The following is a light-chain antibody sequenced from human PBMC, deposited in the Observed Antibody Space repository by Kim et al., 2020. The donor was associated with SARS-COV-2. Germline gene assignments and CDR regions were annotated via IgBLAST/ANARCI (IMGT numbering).Light chain of an antibody. CDR2: DVS. CDR3: SSYTSSSTWV. CDR1: SSDVGGYNY. J-gene: IGLJ3*02. Sequence: GHSINITCTGTSSDVGGYNYVSRCQQHPGKAPTLMIYDVSNRPSGVSNRFSGSKSGNTASLTISGLQAEDEADYYCSSYTSSSTWVFGGGTKLTVL. V-gene: IGLV2-14*03.